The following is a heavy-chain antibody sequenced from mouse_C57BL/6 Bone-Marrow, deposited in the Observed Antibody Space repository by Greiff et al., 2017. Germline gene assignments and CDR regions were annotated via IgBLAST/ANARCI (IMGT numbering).Heavy chain of an antibody. CDR3: AREDGAWFAY. CDR1: GFTFSSYA. D-gene: IGHD2-3*01. J-gene: IGHJ3*01. Sequence: EVKVVESGGGLVKPGGSLKLSCAASGFTFSSYAMSWVRQTPEKRLEWVATISDGGSYTYYPDNVKGRFTISRDNAKNNLYLQMSHLKSEDTAMYYCAREDGAWFAYWGQGTLVTVSA. V-gene: IGHV5-4*01. CDR2: ISDGGSYT.